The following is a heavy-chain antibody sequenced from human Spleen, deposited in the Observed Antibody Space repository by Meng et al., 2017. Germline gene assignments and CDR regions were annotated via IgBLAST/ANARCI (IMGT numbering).Heavy chain of an antibody. CDR2: INHSGST. J-gene: IGHJ4*02. CDR3: ARGTSRVLRFLEWSSYFDY. Sequence: QGQLPRWGAGLLKPSETLSPTCAVYGGSFSCYYWSWIRQPPGKGLEWIGEINHSGSTNYNPSLKSRVTISVDTSKNQFSLKLSSVTAADTAVYYCARGTSRVLRFLEWSSYFDYWGQGTLVTVSS. V-gene: IGHV4-34*01. CDR1: GGSFSCYY. D-gene: IGHD3-3*01.